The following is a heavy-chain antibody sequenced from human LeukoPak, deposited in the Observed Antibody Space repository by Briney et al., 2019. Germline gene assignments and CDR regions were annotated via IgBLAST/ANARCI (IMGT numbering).Heavy chain of an antibody. J-gene: IGHJ5*02. CDR2: VYYGGSP. D-gene: IGHD2-2*02. V-gene: IGHV4-39*07. CDR1: GGSISSNNFY. Sequence: SETLSLTCTVSGGSISSNNFYWGWIRQPPGKGLEWVGSVYYGGSPCYNPSLTSRVTMSVDTSKNQFSLELISVTAADTAMYYCARVNDCSSSSCFTSWFDPWGQGTLVTVSS. CDR3: ARVNDCSSSSCFTSWFDP.